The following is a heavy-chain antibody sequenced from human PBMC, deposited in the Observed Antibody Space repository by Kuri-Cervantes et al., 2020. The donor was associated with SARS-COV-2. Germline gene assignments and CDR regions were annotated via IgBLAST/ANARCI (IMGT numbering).Heavy chain of an antibody. CDR3: ARDDPWESVTMIVIDRGRPGAFDT. CDR2: IKQDGSEK. Sequence: GGTLSLSCAASRFTFRRGLMSWVRQAPGKGLEWVANIKQDGSEKYYVDSVKGRFTISRDNSKNTLYLQMNSLRAEDTAVYYCARDDPWESVTMIVIDRGRPGAFDTWGQGTMVTVSS. V-gene: IGHV3-7*01. D-gene: IGHD3-22*01. CDR1: RFTFRRGL. J-gene: IGHJ3*02.